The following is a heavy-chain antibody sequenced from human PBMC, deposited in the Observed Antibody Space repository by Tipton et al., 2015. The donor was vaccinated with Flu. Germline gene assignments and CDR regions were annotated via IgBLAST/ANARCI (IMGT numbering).Heavy chain of an antibody. V-gene: IGHV4-59*01. CDR3: ARGVIRGEHSYGFDV. CDR2: TSDTGRP. D-gene: IGHD2-21*01. Sequence: TLSLTCTVSDGSITGYYWSWSRRPLGKGLEYLGITSDTGRPTNNPSPKSRLTRSLDASNHQFSLRLRSVSAADSAVYYCARGVIRGEHSYGFDVWGQGSTVTVSS. CDR1: DGSITGYY. J-gene: IGHJ6*02.